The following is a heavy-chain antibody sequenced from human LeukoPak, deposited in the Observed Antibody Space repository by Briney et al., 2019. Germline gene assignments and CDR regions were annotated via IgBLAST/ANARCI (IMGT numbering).Heavy chain of an antibody. D-gene: IGHD3-3*01. J-gene: IGHJ3*02. CDR2: IYYSGST. CDR3: ARLDPNYDFWSGPSGYAFDI. V-gene: IGHV4-34*09. CDR1: GGSFSGYY. Sequence: SETLSLTCAVYGGSFSGYYWSWIRQPPGKGLEWIGYIYYSGSTYYNPSLKSRVTISVDTSKNQFSLKLSSVTAADTAVYYCARLDPNYDFWSGPSGYAFDIWGQGTMVTVSS.